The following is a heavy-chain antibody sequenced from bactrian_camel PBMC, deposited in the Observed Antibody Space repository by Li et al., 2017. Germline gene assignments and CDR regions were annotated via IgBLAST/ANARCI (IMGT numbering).Heavy chain of an antibody. V-gene: IGHV3S40*01. CDR1: TYSGYH. CDR2: INTGGDTT. D-gene: IGHD7*01. Sequence: VQLVESGGDSVQAGGSLRLSCARTYSGYHMAWFRQAPGKGLEWVSAINTGGDTTYYTDSVKGRFTMSRDNAKNTLYLHMNSLKTEDTAVYYCTTGGHHGPYNYWGQGTQVTVS. J-gene: IGHJ4*01. CDR3: TTGGHHGPYNY.